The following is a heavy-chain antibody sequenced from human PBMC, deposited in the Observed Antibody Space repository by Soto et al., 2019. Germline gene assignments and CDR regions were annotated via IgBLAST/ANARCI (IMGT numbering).Heavy chain of an antibody. V-gene: IGHV3-23*01. Sequence: VVPLRLSCAVSGFTFNNYAMSWVRQAPGKGLEWVSIISGSGGSTYYADSVKGRFTISRDNSKNTLYLQMNSLRAEDTAVYYCAKDLGYCISTSCSGPSYYYGMDVWGQGTTVTVSS. D-gene: IGHD2-2*01. CDR3: AKDLGYCISTSCSGPSYYYGMDV. CDR2: ISGSGGST. J-gene: IGHJ6*02. CDR1: GFTFNNYA.